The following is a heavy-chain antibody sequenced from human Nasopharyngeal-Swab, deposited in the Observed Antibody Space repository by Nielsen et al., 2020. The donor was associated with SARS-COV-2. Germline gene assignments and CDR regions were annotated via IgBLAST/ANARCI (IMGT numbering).Heavy chain of an antibody. CDR2: IKHDGSAK. Sequence: GGSLRLSCAASGFTFSSYWMTWVRQAPGKGLEWVANIKHDGSAKYYADSVKGRFTISRDNAKNSLYLQMNSLRAEDTAVYYCARDRLEWLLSYYYYGMDVWGQGTTVTVSS. D-gene: IGHD3-3*01. CDR1: GFTFSSYW. J-gene: IGHJ6*02. V-gene: IGHV3-7*03. CDR3: ARDRLEWLLSYYYYGMDV.